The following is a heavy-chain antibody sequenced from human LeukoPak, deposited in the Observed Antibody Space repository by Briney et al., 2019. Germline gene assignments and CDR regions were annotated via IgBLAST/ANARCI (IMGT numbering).Heavy chain of an antibody. D-gene: IGHD3-16*01. CDR1: GFTFSSYS. Sequence: GGSLRLSCAASGFTFSSYSMNWVRQAPGKGLEWVSSISSSSSYIYYADSVKGRFTISRDNAKNSLYLQMNSLRAEDTAVYYCARDRSPFYYDYVWGAFQHWGQGTLVTVSS. J-gene: IGHJ1*01. CDR2: ISSSSSYI. CDR3: ARDRSPFYYDYVWGAFQH. V-gene: IGHV3-21*01.